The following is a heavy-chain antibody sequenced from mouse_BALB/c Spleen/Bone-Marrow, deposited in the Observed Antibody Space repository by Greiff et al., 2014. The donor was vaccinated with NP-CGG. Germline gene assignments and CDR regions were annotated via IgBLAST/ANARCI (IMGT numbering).Heavy chain of an antibody. J-gene: IGHJ3*01. D-gene: IGHD2-4*01. V-gene: IGHV1-4*01. CDR1: GYTFTSYT. CDR3: AREGLRAWFVY. CDR2: TNPSSDYT. Sequence: VKLVESGAELARPGASVKMSCKASGYTFTSYTIHWVKQRPGQGLEWIGYTNPSSDYTNYNQKFKDKATLTADKSSSTAYMQLSSLTSEDSAVYYCAREGLRAWFVYWGQGTLVTVSA.